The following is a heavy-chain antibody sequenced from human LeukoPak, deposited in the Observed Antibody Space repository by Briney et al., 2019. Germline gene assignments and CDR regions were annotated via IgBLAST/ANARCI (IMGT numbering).Heavy chain of an antibody. CDR3: ARDCSSTSCYGSYYYGMDV. J-gene: IGHJ6*02. CDR2: IKQDGSEK. D-gene: IGHD2-2*01. V-gene: IGHV3-7*01. CDR1: GFTFSSYW. Sequence: GGSLRLSCAASGFTFSSYWMSWVRQAPGKGLEWVANIKQDGSEKYYVDSVEGRFTISRDNAKNSLYLQMNSLRAEGTAVYYCARDCSSTSCYGSYYYGMDVWGQGTTVTVSS.